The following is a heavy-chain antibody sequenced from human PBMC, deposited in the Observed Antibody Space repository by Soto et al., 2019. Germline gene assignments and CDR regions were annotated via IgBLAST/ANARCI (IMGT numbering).Heavy chain of an antibody. Sequence: EVELVESGGGLGQPGRSLRLSCAASGVTLFDYAMHWVRQAPGKGLEWVAGISWNGGPIGYADSVKGRFTIARDNAKNSLYLQMNGLRAEDTALYYCVKDGDCSSTSCYGHDFDYWGQGTLVIVSS. J-gene: IGHJ4*02. V-gene: IGHV3-9*01. CDR2: ISWNGGPI. D-gene: IGHD2-2*01. CDR3: VKDGDCSSTSCYGHDFDY. CDR1: GVTLFDYA.